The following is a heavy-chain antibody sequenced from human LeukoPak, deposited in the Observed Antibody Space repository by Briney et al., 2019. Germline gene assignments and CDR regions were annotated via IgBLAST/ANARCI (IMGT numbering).Heavy chain of an antibody. D-gene: IGHD3-16*02. CDR1: GGSISSYY. CDR3: ARVVSGYDYVWGSYRYFDY. CDR2: IYYSGST. J-gene: IGHJ4*02. Sequence: PSETLSLTCTVSGGSISSYYWSWIRQPPGKGLEWIGYIYYSGSTNYNPSLKSRVTISVDTSKNQFSLKLSSVTAADTAVYYCARVVSGYDYVWGSYRYFDYWGQGTLVTVSS. V-gene: IGHV4-59*01.